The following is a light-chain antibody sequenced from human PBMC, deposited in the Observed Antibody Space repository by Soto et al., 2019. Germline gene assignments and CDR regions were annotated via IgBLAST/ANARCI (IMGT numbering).Light chain of an antibody. Sequence: EIVLTQSPDTLSVSPGESATLSCMASQSVSSNSAWYQQKPGQAPRLLIYGASTRATGIPARFSGSGSGTEFTLTISSLQSEDFAVYYCQQYNNWPALTFGGGTKVDIK. J-gene: IGKJ4*01. CDR2: GAS. CDR1: QSVSSN. V-gene: IGKV3-15*01. CDR3: QQYNNWPALT.